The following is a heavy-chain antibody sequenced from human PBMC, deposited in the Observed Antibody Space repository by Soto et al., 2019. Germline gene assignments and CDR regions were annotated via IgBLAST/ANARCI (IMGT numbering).Heavy chain of an antibody. CDR3: VRHGSGSYLPIDH. CDR1: GGSISGSPYY. V-gene: IGHV4-39*01. D-gene: IGHD3-10*01. CDR2: IYYSGRT. J-gene: IGHJ4*02. Sequence: SETLALTCTVSGGSISGSPYYWGCIRQPPGKGLEYIGSIYYSGRTYYNPSLKSRVTVSVDTSKNQFSLKLSSVSAADTAVFYCVRHGSGSYLPIDHWGQGTLVTVSS.